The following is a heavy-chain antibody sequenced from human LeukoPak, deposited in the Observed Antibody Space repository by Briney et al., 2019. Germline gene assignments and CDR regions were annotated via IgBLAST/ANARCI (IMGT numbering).Heavy chain of an antibody. CDR2: ISYDGSNK. J-gene: IGHJ4*02. V-gene: IGHV3-30*04. CDR3: ARDVRLQLVYYFDY. Sequence: GRSLRLSCAASGFTFSSYAMHWVRQAPGKGLEWVAVISYDGSNKYYADSVKGRFTISRHNSKNTLYLQMNSLRAEDTAVYYCARDVRLQLVYYFDYWGQGTLVTVSS. CDR1: GFTFSSYA. D-gene: IGHD6-13*01.